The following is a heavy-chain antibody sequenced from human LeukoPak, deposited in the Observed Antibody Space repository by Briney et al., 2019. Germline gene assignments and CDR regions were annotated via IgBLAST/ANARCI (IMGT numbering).Heavy chain of an antibody. J-gene: IGHJ4*02. V-gene: IGHV4-59*12. Sequence: SETLSRTCSVSGGSMKDYYWSWIRQPPGKGLEWIAYINDNGHSGYNPALESRVTLSVDTSKNHFSLRLRSVTAADTAVYFCARESADHVRRCFAESWGPGNLVTVSS. D-gene: IGHD3-9*01. CDR1: GGSMKDYY. CDR3: ARESADHVRRCFAES. CDR2: INDNGHS.